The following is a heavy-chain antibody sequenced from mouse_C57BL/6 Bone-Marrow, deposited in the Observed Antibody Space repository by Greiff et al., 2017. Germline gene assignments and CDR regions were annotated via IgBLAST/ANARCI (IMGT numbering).Heavy chain of an antibody. CDR1: GYTFTDYE. J-gene: IGHJ3*01. Sequence: VQLQQSGAELVRPGASVTLSCKASGYTFTDYEMHWVKQTPVHGLEWIGAIDPETGGTAYNQKFKGKAILTADKSSSTAYMELRSLTSEDSAVYYCTGWYGRSLAWFAYGGQGTLVTVSA. CDR3: TGWYGRSLAWFAY. V-gene: IGHV1-15*01. CDR2: IDPETGGT. D-gene: IGHD1-1*01.